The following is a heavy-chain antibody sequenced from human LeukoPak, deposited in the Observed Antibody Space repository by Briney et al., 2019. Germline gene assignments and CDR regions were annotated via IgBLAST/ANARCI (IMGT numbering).Heavy chain of an antibody. CDR2: ISGSGGST. J-gene: IGHJ6*02. CDR3: AKDMATISYYYYGMDV. CDR1: GFTFSSYA. D-gene: IGHD5-24*01. Sequence: GSLRLSCAASGFTFSSYAVSWVRQAPGKGLEWVSAISGSGGSTYYADSVKGRFTISRDNSKNTLYLQMNSLRAEDTAVYYCAKDMATISYYYYGMDVWGQGTTVTVSS. V-gene: IGHV3-23*01.